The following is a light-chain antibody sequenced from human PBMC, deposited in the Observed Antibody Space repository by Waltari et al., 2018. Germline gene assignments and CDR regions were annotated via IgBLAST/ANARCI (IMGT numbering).Light chain of an antibody. CDR2: KAS. Sequence: DIQMTQSPSTLSASVGDRVTITCRASQSIGRWLAWYQQKPGQAPNLLIYKASTLEGGVPLRFSGSGSGTEFSLTISSLQPDDFATYYCQQYNSYSTFGLGTKVEIK. J-gene: IGKJ1*01. CDR1: QSIGRW. CDR3: QQYNSYST. V-gene: IGKV1-5*03.